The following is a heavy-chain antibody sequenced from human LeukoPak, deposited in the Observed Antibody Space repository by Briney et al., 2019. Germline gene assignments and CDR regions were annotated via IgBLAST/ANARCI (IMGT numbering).Heavy chain of an antibody. CDR3: AGDGYCSSTSCYARLGTFDY. CDR2: INSDGINT. Sequence: PGGSLRLSCAASGFTFSNYWMHWVRQAPGKGLVWVSRINSDGINTSYADSVKGRFTISRDNAKNTLNLQMNSLRAEDTAVYYCAGDGYCSSTSCYARLGTFDYWGQGTLVTVSS. D-gene: IGHD2-2*01. CDR1: GFTFSNYW. V-gene: IGHV3-74*01. J-gene: IGHJ4*02.